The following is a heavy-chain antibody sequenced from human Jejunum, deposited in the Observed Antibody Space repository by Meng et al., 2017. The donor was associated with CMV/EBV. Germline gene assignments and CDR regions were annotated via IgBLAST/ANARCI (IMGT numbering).Heavy chain of an antibody. CDR3: ARGTTGRWLQSGPYFDD. CDR2: INHGGST. CDR1: GGSFSGYY. D-gene: IGHD5-24*01. Sequence: QVQLQQWGAGLLKPSEXLSLTCAVYGGSFSGYYWTWFRQPPGKGLEWIGEINHGGSTNYNPSLKSRVTISVDTTKNQFSLKLSSVTAADTALYYCARGTTGRWLQSGPYFDDWGQATLVTVSS. V-gene: IGHV4-34*01. J-gene: IGHJ4*02.